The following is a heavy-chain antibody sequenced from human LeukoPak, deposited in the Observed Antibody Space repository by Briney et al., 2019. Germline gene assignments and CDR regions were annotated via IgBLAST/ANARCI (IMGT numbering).Heavy chain of an antibody. J-gene: IGHJ3*02. Sequence: GGSLRLSCAAPGFTFHDYAMHWVRQVPGKGLEWVSGITWNRGSVLYADSVRGRFTISRDNAKNSLYLQMNSLRPEDMAFYYCAKGLGVASLIVDALDMWGQGTMVTV. V-gene: IGHV3-9*03. CDR3: AKGLGVASLIVDALDM. D-gene: IGHD3/OR15-3a*01. CDR2: ITWNRGSV. CDR1: GFTFHDYA.